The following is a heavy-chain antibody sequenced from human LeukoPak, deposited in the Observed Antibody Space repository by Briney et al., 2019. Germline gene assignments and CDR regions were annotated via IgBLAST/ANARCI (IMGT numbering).Heavy chain of an antibody. CDR1: GFTFSNYA. CDR3: AKDGHYDSSGFTLQY. V-gene: IGHV3-23*01. CDR2: ISSSGANT. Sequence: PGGSLRLSCAASGFTFSNYAITWVRQAPGKGLEWVPTISSSGANTYYADSVRGRFTISRDNSKNTLYLQMNSLRAEDTAVYYCAKDGHYDSSGFTLQYWGQGTLVTVSS. J-gene: IGHJ1*01. D-gene: IGHD3-22*01.